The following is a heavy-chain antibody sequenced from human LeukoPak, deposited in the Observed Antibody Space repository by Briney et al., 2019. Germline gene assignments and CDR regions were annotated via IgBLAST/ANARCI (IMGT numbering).Heavy chain of an antibody. CDR2: IDPSDSYT. J-gene: IGHJ4*02. Sequence: GESLRISCKGSGYSFTSYWISWVRQMPGKGLEWMGRIDPSDSYTNYRPSFQGDVTISADKSISTAYLQWSSLKASDTAMYYCARRNYYGSGSYYALSYWGQGTLVTVSS. D-gene: IGHD3-10*01. CDR3: ARRNYYGSGSYYALSY. CDR1: GYSFTSYW. V-gene: IGHV5-10-1*01.